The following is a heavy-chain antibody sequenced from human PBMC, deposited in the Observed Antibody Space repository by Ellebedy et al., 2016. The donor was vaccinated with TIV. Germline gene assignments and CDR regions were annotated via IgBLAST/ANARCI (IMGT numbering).Heavy chain of an antibody. CDR2: ISGSSTHT. D-gene: IGHD2/OR15-2a*01. Sequence: GESLKISXAASGFTFSDYYMSWIRQAPGKGLEWLSYISGSSTHTPYADSVRGRFTISRDNAKDSLFLQMNSLRAEDTAVYYCVCNSDWFDYWGQGTLVTVSS. CDR1: GFTFSDYY. J-gene: IGHJ5*01. CDR3: VCNSDWFDY. V-gene: IGHV3-11*06.